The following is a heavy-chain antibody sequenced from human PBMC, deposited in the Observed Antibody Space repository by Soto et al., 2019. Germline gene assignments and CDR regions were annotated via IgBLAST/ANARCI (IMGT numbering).Heavy chain of an antibody. CDR2: IKRYGTVT. CDR3: ARDLSPPAEFVYDAFDV. D-gene: IGHD2-2*01. J-gene: IGHJ3*01. V-gene: IGHV3-7*04. CDR1: GFTFSAFW. Sequence: EVQLVESGGGLVQPGESLRLSCAASGFTFSAFWMTWLRQAPGKGLEWVANIKRYGTVTHYGDSVEGRCTLSRDNAENSLFLQLNSLRPEDTAMYYCARDLSPPAEFVYDAFDVWGQGTFVPVSS.